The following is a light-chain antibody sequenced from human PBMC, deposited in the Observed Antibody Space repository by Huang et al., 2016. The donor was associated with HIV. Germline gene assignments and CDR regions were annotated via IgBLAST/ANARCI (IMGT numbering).Light chain of an antibody. CDR2: GAS. CDR1: QSISSSS. J-gene: IGKJ3*01. Sequence: EIVLTQSPGTLSLSPGERATLSCRASQSISSSSLAWYLQKPGQAPTLLIHGASTRATDIPDRFSGSGSGTDCTLTISRLEPEDFAVYYCHQYGSPPFTFGPGTKVDIK. CDR3: HQYGSPPFT. V-gene: IGKV3-20*01.